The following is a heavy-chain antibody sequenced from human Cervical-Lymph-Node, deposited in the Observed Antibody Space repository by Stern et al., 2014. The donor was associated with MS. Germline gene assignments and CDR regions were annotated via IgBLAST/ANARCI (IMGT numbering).Heavy chain of an antibody. J-gene: IGHJ5*02. V-gene: IGHV2-5*02. CDR3: AHRSTSVAGAWAS. CDR2: FYWDDEK. CDR1: GFSLTTSGVG. Sequence: QVTLKESGPTLVKPTQTLTLTCDFSGFSLTTSGVGVGWIRQPPGKALEWLARFYWDDEKRYSPSLKNRLSIITDTAKNQVVLTMTNMDPVDTGTYYCAHRSTSVAGAWASWGQGILVVVSS. D-gene: IGHD1-26*01.